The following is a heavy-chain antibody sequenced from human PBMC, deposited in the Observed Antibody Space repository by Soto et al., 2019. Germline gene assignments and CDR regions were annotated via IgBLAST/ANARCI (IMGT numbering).Heavy chain of an antibody. CDR1: GFTFSSYW. CDR2: INSDGSRT. J-gene: IGHJ2*01. CDR3: ARGAAGRWFFDL. D-gene: IGHD6-13*01. Sequence: EVQLVESGRGLVQPGWSLRLSCAASGFTFSSYWMHWVRQAPGKGLVWVSRINSDGSRTNYADSVKGQFTISRDNAKNTLYLQMNSLRAEESAVYFCARGAAGRWFFDLWGRGTLVTVSS. V-gene: IGHV3-74*01.